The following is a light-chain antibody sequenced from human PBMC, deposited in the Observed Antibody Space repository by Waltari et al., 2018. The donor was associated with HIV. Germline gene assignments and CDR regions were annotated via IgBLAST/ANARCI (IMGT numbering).Light chain of an antibody. CDR1: QSIYTN. V-gene: IGKV3-15*01. CDR3: QQYNNWPRT. CDR2: AAS. Sequence: VMTQSPATVSVSPGEGATLSCRASQSIYTNLVWYQKKPGQAPSLLIYAASTRATGIPARFSGSGSGTECTLTISSLQSEDSAIYYCQQYNNWPRTFGQGTKVEIK. J-gene: IGKJ1*01.